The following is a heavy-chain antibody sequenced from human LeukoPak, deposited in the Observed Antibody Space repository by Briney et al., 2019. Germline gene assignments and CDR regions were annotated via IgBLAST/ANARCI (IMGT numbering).Heavy chain of an antibody. Sequence: GGSLRLSCAASGFTFSSYAMSWVRQAPGKGLEWVSAICGSGDSTYYADSVKGRFTISRDNSKNTLYLQMNSLRAEDTAVYYCAKARKDYDSSTSFDYWGQGTLVTVSS. CDR3: AKARKDYDSSTSFDY. J-gene: IGHJ4*02. CDR1: GFTFSSYA. D-gene: IGHD3-22*01. V-gene: IGHV3-23*01. CDR2: ICGSGDST.